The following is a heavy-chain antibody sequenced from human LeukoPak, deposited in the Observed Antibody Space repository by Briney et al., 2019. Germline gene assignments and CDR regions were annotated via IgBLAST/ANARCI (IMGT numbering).Heavy chain of an antibody. CDR3: AVLTTLHIAVRPGDEYMDV. D-gene: IGHD3-10*01. V-gene: IGHV3-30*04. J-gene: IGHJ6*03. CDR1: GFSFSSYA. Sequence: GGSLRLSCATSGFSFSSYALYWIRQAPGKGLEWLTLISCDGNDKYYADSVKGRFSISRDNSNRMVFLQMNSLRPEDTAVYVCAVLTTLHIAVRPGDEYMDVWGKGTTVTVSS. CDR2: ISCDGNDK.